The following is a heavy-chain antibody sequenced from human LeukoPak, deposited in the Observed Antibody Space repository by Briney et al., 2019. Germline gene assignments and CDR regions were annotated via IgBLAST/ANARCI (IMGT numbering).Heavy chain of an antibody. CDR2: ISYDGSNK. CDR3: AKEKEPGQGWFGELFTWIFDY. CDR1: GFTFSSYG. J-gene: IGHJ4*02. D-gene: IGHD3-10*01. V-gene: IGHV3-30*18. Sequence: PGGSLRLSCAASGFTFSSYGMHWVRQAPGKGLEWVAVISYDGSNKYYADSVKGRFTISRDNSKNTLYLQMNSLRAEDTAVYYCAKEKEPGQGWFGELFTWIFDYWGQGTLVTVSS.